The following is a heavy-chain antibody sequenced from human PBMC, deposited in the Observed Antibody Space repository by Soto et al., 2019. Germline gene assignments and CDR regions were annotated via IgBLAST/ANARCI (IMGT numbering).Heavy chain of an antibody. V-gene: IGHV3-13*01. D-gene: IGHD3-10*01. J-gene: IGHJ6*02. CDR1: GFTYNSYD. Sequence: EVQLVESGGGLVQPGGSLRLSCAAFGFTYNSYDMIWVRQVTGKGLEWIASMGGAGAREYSGSVKGRFIISRDNAKNSLYLQMDSLRVADTGVYYCTRATFGVGMDLWGHGTRSPSP. CDR2: MGGAGAR. CDR3: TRATFGVGMDL.